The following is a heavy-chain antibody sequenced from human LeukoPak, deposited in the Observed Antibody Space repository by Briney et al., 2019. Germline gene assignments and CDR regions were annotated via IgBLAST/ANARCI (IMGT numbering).Heavy chain of an antibody. CDR2: ISITGGTT. J-gene: IGHJ4*01. V-gene: IGHV3-23*01. CDR1: GFTFSIST. D-gene: IGHD2-15*01. Sequence: GGSLRHSSAASGFTFSISTISSVPQAPGKGLEWVSIISITGGTTYYADSVKGRFTISRDNSKNTLFLQMNSLRAEDTTIYSCARSGAGAMYPLDYWGQGTTVAVSS. CDR3: ARSGAGAMYPLDY.